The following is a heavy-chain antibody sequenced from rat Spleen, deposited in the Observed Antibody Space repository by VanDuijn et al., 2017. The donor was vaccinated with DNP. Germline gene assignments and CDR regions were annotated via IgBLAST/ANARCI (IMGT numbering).Heavy chain of an antibody. J-gene: IGHJ2*01. Sequence: EVKLVESGGGLVQPGRSLKLSCAASGFNFNDYWMGWVRQAPGKGLEWIGEINQDSSTINYVPSLKEKITISRDNVQNTLYLQMSKLGSEDTAIYYWAKGPNYGGWSDYFDYWGQGVMVTVSS. V-gene: IGHV4-2*01. CDR1: GFNFNDYW. D-gene: IGHD1-11*01. CDR3: AKGPNYGGWSDYFDY. CDR2: INQDSSTI.